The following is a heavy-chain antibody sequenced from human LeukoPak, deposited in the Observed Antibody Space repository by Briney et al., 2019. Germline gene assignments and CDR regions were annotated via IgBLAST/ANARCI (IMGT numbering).Heavy chain of an antibody. CDR3: ARAFYDILTGYLYHDP. J-gene: IGHJ5*02. D-gene: IGHD3-9*01. CDR1: GYTFTGYY. V-gene: IGHV1-2*02. CDR2: INPNSGGT. Sequence: GASVKVSCKASGYTFTGYYMHWVRQAPGQGLEWMGWINPNSGGTNYAQKFQGRVTMTRDTSISTAYMELSRLRSDDTAVYYCARAFYDILTGYLYHDPWGQGTLVTVSS.